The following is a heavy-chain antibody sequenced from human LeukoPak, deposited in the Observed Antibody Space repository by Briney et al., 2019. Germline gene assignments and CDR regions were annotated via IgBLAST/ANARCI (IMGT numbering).Heavy chain of an antibody. J-gene: IGHJ3*02. CDR1: GGSISSYY. D-gene: IGHD3-10*01. CDR3: ARGIWFGENDAFDI. CDR2: IYGSGST. V-gene: IGHV4-4*07. Sequence: SETLSLTCIVSGGSISSYYWSWIRQPAGKGLEWIGRIYGSGSTNYNPSLKSRVTTSINTYRNQISLKLTSVTAADTAVYYCARGIWFGENDAFDIWGQGTMVTVSS.